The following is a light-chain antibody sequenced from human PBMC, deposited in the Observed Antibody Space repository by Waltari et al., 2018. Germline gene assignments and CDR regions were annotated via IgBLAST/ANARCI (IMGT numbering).Light chain of an antibody. Sequence: EIVMTQSPATLSVFPGERATLSCRASQSIRSNLAWYQHKPGQAPRLLIYGASTRATGIHARFSGSGYGTEFTLTISSLQSEDFAVYFCQQYDNWLGTFGQGTKVEIK. CDR1: QSIRSN. V-gene: IGKV3-15*01. CDR3: QQYDNWLGT. J-gene: IGKJ1*01. CDR2: GAS.